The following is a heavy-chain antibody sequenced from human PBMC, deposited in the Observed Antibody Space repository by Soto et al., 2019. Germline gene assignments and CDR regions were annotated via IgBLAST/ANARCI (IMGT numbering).Heavy chain of an antibody. J-gene: IGHJ3*01. CDR1: GFAFNNFA. CDR3: AKIFGGNAFDV. CDR2: IIGNGVDT. D-gene: IGHD2-15*01. Sequence: DVQLLESGGGLVQPGGSLRLSCAASGFAFNNFAMSWVRQAPGQGLEWVSSIIGNGVDTYYTYSVKGRFTISRDNAKNTLNLQLTGLGADDTAVYCCAKIFGGNAFDVWGQGTKVTVSS. V-gene: IGHV3-23*01.